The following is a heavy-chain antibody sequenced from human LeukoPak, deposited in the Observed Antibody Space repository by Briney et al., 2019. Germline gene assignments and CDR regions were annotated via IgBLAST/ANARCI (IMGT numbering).Heavy chain of an antibody. Sequence: GGSLRLSCAASGFTFGSYAMSWVRQAPGKGLEWVANIKQDGSEKYYVDSVKGRFTISRDNAKNSLYLQMNSLRAEDTAVYYCARSYYYDSSGPGDYWGQGTLVTVSS. CDR1: GFTFGSYA. D-gene: IGHD3-22*01. CDR2: IKQDGSEK. CDR3: ARSYYYDSSGPGDY. J-gene: IGHJ4*02. V-gene: IGHV3-7*01.